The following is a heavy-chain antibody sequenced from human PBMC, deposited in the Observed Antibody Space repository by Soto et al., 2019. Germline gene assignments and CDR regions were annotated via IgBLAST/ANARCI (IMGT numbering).Heavy chain of an antibody. CDR3: ARSLTWFGDPGMDV. Sequence: VKVSCKASGGTFSSYAISWVRQAPGQGLEWMGGIIPIFGTANYAQKFQGRVTITADESTSTAYMELSSLRSEDTAVYYCARSLTWFGDPGMDVWGQGTTVTVSS. J-gene: IGHJ6*02. CDR1: GGTFSSYA. V-gene: IGHV1-69*01. D-gene: IGHD3-10*01. CDR2: IIPIFGTA.